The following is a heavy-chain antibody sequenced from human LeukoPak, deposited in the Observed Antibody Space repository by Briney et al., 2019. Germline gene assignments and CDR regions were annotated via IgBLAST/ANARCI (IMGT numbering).Heavy chain of an antibody. CDR3: ASFVWGRGFEH. CDR1: SGSFSGYY. CDR2: IYHSGST. Sequence: SETLSLTCAVYSGSFSGYYWTWIRQPPGKGLEWIGEIYHSGSTNYNPSLKSRVTISIDTSKNQFSLKLTSVTAADTAVYYCASFVWGRGFEHWGQGTLVTVSS. J-gene: IGHJ4*02. D-gene: IGHD7-27*01. V-gene: IGHV4-34*01.